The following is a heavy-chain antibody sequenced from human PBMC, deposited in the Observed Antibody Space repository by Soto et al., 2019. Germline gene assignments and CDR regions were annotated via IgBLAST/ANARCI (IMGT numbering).Heavy chain of an antibody. D-gene: IGHD6-13*01. CDR2: ISYDGSNK. V-gene: IGHV3-30*18. J-gene: IGHJ6*02. Sequence: QVQLVESGGGVVQPGRSLRLSCAASGFTFSSYGMHWVRQAPGKGLEWVAVISYDGSNKYYADSVKGRFTISRDNSKNTLYLQMNSLRAEDTAVYYCAKEGYSSSWYAPGLYYYYYGMDVWGQGTTVTVSS. CDR3: AKEGYSSSWYAPGLYYYYYGMDV. CDR1: GFTFSSYG.